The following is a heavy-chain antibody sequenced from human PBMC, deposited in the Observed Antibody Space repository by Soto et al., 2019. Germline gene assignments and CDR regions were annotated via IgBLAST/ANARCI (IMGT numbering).Heavy chain of an antibody. CDR2: IGTAGDT. CDR3: ARAKSNNYYYYGMDV. Sequence: GGSLRLSCAASGFTFSSYDMHWVRQATGKGLEWVSAIGTAGDTYYPGSVKGRFTISRENAKNSLYLQMNSLRAEDTAVYYCARAKSNNYYYYGMDVWGQGTTVTAP. CDR1: GFTFSSYD. J-gene: IGHJ6*02. D-gene: IGHD4-4*01. V-gene: IGHV3-13*01.